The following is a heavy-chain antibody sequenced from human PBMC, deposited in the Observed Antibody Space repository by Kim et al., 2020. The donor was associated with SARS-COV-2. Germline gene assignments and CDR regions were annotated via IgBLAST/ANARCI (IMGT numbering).Heavy chain of an antibody. Sequence: SETLSLTCAVYGGSFSGYYWSWIRQPPGKGLEWIGEINHSGSTNYNPSLKSRVTISVDTSKNQFSLKLSSVTAADTAVYYCARFARYCSSTSFYVSYYY. CDR2: INHSGST. D-gene: IGHD2-2*01. J-gene: IGHJ6*01. CDR3: ARFARYCSSTSFYVSYYY. V-gene: IGHV4-34*01. CDR1: GGSFSGYY.